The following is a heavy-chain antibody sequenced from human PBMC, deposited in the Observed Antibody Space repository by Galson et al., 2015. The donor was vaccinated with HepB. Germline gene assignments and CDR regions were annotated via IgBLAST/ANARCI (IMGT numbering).Heavy chain of an antibody. CDR3: ARDWGVAGVFDY. D-gene: IGHD6-19*01. J-gene: IGHJ4*02. CDR1: GFTLSSYG. V-gene: IGHV3-33*01. Sequence: SLRLSCAASGFTLSSYGMHWVRQAPGKGLEWVAVIWYDGSNKYYADSVKGRFTISRDNSKNTLYLQMNSLRAEDTAVYYCARDWGVAGVFDYWGQGTLVTVSS. CDR2: IWYDGSNK.